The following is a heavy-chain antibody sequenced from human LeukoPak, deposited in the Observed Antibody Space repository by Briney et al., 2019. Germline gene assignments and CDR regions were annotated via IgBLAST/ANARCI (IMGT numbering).Heavy chain of an antibody. CDR2: ISPHSGFT. Sequence: ASVKVSCKASGYTLTGHYIHWVRQAPGQGLEWMGWISPHSGFTMYPQRFQGRVTMTTDTSISTAFLEVRRLRSDDTAAYYCARQTGDDALDIWGQGAMITVYS. J-gene: IGHJ3*02. CDR3: ARQTGDDALDI. CDR1: GYTLTGHY. D-gene: IGHD7-27*01. V-gene: IGHV1-2*02.